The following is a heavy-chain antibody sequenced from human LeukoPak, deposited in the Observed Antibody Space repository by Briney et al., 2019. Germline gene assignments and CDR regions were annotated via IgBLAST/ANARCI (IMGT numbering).Heavy chain of an antibody. CDR3: ASGYDLPY. J-gene: IGHJ4*02. D-gene: IGHD5-12*01. CDR2: ISRSGSTI. Sequence: GGSLRLSCVASGFTFSSYEMNWVRQAPGKGLEWVSYISRSGSTIYYADSVKGRFTIPRDNAKNSLYLQMNSLRVEDTAVYYCASGYDLPYWGQGTLVTVSS. V-gene: IGHV3-48*03. CDR1: GFTFSSYE.